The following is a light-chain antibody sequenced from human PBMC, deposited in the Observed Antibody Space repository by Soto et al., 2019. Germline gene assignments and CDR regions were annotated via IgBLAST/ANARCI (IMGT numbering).Light chain of an antibody. CDR1: QSISSW. J-gene: IGKJ3*01. CDR3: QQYNSYSLT. V-gene: IGKV1-5*01. Sequence: DIQMTQSPSTLSASVGDRVTITCRASQSISSWLAWYQQKPGKAPKLLIYDASSLESGVPSRFSGNGSGTEFNLNNSSLQPDDFATYYCQQYNSYSLTFGPGTKVDVK. CDR2: DAS.